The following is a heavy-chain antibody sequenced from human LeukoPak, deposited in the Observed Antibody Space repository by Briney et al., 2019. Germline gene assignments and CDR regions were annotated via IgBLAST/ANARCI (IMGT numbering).Heavy chain of an antibody. V-gene: IGHV4-61*02. Sequence: PSQTLSLTCTVSGGSISSGSYYWSWIRQPAGKGLEWIGRIYTSGSTNYNPSRKSRDTIPVDTYKSQFSLKLSSVTAADTAVDCCARDRTGIMPGYWGQGTLVTVSS. CDR2: IYTSGST. CDR3: ARDRTGIMPGY. CDR1: GGSISSGSYY. J-gene: IGHJ4*02. D-gene: IGHD3-16*01.